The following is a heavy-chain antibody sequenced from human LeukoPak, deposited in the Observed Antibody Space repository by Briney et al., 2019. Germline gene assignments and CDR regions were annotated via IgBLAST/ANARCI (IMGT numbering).Heavy chain of an antibody. CDR2: ISYDGSNK. V-gene: IGHV3-30*04. CDR3: ARDQAYCSGDSCYPEGY. CDR1: GFTFSSYA. D-gene: IGHD2-15*01. Sequence: GGSLRLSCAASGFTFSSYAVHWVRQAPGKGLEWVAVISYDGSNKYYADSVKGRFTISRDNSKNTLYLQMNSLRAEDTAVYYCARDQAYCSGDSCYPEGYWGQGTLVTVSS. J-gene: IGHJ4*02.